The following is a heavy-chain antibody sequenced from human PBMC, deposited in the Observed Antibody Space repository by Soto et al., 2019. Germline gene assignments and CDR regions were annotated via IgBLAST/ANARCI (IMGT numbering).Heavy chain of an antibody. Sequence: SETLSLTCAVYGGSFSGYYWSWIRQPPGKGLEWIGEINHRGSTNYNPSLKSRVTISVDTSKNQFSLKLSSVTAADTAVYYCAREGGGAVAGYYYYYMDVWGKGTTVTVSS. CDR2: INHRGST. CDR3: AREGGGAVAGYYYYYMDV. CDR1: GGSFSGYY. J-gene: IGHJ6*03. D-gene: IGHD6-19*01. V-gene: IGHV4-34*01.